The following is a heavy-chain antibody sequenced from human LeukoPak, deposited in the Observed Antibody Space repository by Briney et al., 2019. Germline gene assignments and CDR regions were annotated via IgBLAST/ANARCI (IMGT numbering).Heavy chain of an antibody. J-gene: IGHJ2*01. CDR2: IYTSGST. D-gene: IGHD3-22*01. CDR3: ARYYYDSSGYYRPGWYFDL. Sequence: PSQTLSLTYTVSGGSISSGSYYWSWIRQPAGKGLEWIGRIYTSGSTNYNPSLKSRVTISVDTSKNQFSLKLSSVTAADTAVYYCARYYYDSSGYYRPGWYFDLWGRGTLVTVSS. V-gene: IGHV4-61*02. CDR1: GGSISSGSYY.